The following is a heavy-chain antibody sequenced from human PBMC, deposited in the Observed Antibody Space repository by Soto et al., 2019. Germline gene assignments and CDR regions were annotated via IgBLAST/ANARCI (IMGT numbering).Heavy chain of an antibody. CDR3: AKTGCNGGSCFSWFDP. CDR2: ILKDGKSK. V-gene: IGHV3-30*04. Sequence: QVQLVESGGGVVQPGGSMRLSCAASGFILSDFAMHWVRQAPGRGLEWVAVILKDGKSKYYADSVRGRFTISSDTSKDTIFLQLTSLRLDDSAVYYCAKTGCNGGSCFSWFDPWGQGIPVIVSS. J-gene: IGHJ5*02. D-gene: IGHD2-15*01. CDR1: GFILSDFA.